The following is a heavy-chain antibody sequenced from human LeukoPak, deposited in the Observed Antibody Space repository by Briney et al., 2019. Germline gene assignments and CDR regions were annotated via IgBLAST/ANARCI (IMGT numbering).Heavy chain of an antibody. V-gene: IGHV3-74*01. CDR2: INTDGSST. D-gene: IGHD2-2*01. CDR1: GFTFTNYW. CDR3: ARAGYQLQHFDF. Sequence: GGSLRLSCAASGFTFTNYWMHWVRQAPGKGLVWVSHINTDGSSTNYADSVKGRFTISRDNSKSTLYLQMDSLRAEDTAVYYCARAGYQLQHFDFWGQGTLVPVSS. J-gene: IGHJ4*02.